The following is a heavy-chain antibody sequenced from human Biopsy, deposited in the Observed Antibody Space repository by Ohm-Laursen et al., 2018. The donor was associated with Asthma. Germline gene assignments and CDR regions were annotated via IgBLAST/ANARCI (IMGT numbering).Heavy chain of an antibody. V-gene: IGHV3-7*01. Sequence: SLRLSCAASGFTFSSYGMHWVRQVPGQGLEWVANIKHDGSEKNHVDSLKGRFTISRDNAKNLLFLQMSSLRAEDTAVYYCARTFHFWSPYHAEHYQLWGQGTLVTVSS. CDR1: GFTFSSYG. CDR2: IKHDGSEK. D-gene: IGHD3-3*01. J-gene: IGHJ1*01. CDR3: ARTFHFWSPYHAEHYQL.